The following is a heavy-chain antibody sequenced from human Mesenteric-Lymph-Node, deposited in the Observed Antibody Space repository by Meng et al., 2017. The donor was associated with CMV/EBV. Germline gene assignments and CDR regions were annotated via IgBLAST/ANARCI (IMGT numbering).Heavy chain of an antibody. D-gene: IGHD2-2*01. Sequence: GESLKISCAASGFTFSDYYMTWIRQVPGKGLEWVSYISRSGSTIYYADSVKGRFTISRDNAKNSLYLQMNSLRGEDTAVYYCARGQWYQLPGRDYYFGMDVWGQGTTVTVSS. V-gene: IGHV3-11*04. J-gene: IGHJ6*02. CDR3: ARGQWYQLPGRDYYFGMDV. CDR2: ISRSGSTI. CDR1: GFTFSDYY.